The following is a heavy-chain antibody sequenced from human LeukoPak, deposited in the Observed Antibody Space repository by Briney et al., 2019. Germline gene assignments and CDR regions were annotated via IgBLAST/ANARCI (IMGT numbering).Heavy chain of an antibody. V-gene: IGHV1-69*13. CDR2: IIPIFGTA. CDR3: ASRPDQHLLYYFDY. CDR1: GGTFSSYA. J-gene: IGHJ4*02. Sequence: ASVKVSCKASGGTFSSYAISWVRQAPGQGLEWMGGIIPIFGTANYAQKFQGRVTITADESTSTAYMELSSLRSDDTAVYYCASRPDQHLLYYFDYWGQGALVTVSS. D-gene: IGHD2-15*01.